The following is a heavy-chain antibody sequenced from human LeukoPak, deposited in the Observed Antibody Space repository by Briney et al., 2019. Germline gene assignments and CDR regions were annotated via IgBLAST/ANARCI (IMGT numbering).Heavy chain of an antibody. CDR2: IHVSGIT. D-gene: IGHD4-23*01. J-gene: IGHJ5*02. CDR3: ARHRYDTGGKKGVNWFDP. CDR1: GGSINNYH. V-gene: IGHV4-59*01. Sequence: SETLSLTCSVSGGSINNYHWSWIRQPPGKGLEWLGNIHVSGITNYNSSLKSRLTISVDTFKNQLSLNLQSVTAADTAMYYCARHRYDTGGKKGVNWFDPWGQGTLVTVSS.